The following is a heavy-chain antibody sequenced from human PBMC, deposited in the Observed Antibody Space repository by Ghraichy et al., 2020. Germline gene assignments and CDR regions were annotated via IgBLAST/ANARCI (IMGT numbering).Heavy chain of an antibody. CDR3: ARDRNEAGLFGYYNYYMDV. D-gene: IGHD3-3*01. CDR1: GYIFSDYY. Sequence: ASVKVSCKASGYIFSDYYLHWVRQAPGQGLEWMGRISPTTGGTNYAQKFQGRVTMTRDMSITTVYMELSSLTSDDTAVYYCARDRNEAGLFGYYNYYMDVWGKGTTVTVSS. J-gene: IGHJ6*03. CDR2: ISPTTGGT. V-gene: IGHV1-2*06.